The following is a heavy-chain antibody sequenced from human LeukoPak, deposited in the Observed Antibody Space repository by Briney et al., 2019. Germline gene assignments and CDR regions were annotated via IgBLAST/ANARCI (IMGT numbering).Heavy chain of an antibody. V-gene: IGHV1-2*02. Sequence: GASVKVSCKTSGYTFSGYYIHWVRQAPGQGLEWMGWINPTNGDTKYAKTFQGRVTMTRDSSTSTAYMYLSRLRSDDTALYYCSTVPRLHCEYWGQGTLVSVSS. CDR3: STVPRLHCEY. CDR2: INPTNGDT. J-gene: IGHJ4*02. D-gene: IGHD2-21*01. CDR1: GYTFSGYY.